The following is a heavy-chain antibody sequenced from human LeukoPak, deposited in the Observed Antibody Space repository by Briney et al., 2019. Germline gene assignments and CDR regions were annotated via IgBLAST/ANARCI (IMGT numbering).Heavy chain of an antibody. D-gene: IGHD6-13*01. CDR3: ARAYSSSCEY. J-gene: IGHJ4*02. CDR2: ISSSGSYI. CDR1: GFTFSSYF. V-gene: IGHV3-21*04. Sequence: GGSLRLSCAASGFTFSSYFMNWVRQAPGKGLEWVSSISSSGSYIYYADSVKGRFTISRDNSENTLSLQMNSLRAEDTAVYYCARAYSSSCEYWGQGTLVTVSS.